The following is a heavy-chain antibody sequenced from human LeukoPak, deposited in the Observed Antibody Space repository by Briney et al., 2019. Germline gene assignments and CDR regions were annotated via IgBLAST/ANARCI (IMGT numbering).Heavy chain of an antibody. V-gene: IGHV3-48*01. Sequence: GGSLRLSCAASGFTFSSYSLSWVRQAPGKGLEWVSYISSSSSTIYYADSVKGRFTISRDNDKNSLFLQMNSLRAEDTAIYYCARDCSGFNCYTKNFEYWGQGTLVTVSS. J-gene: IGHJ4*02. CDR2: ISSSSSTI. CDR1: GFTFSSYS. CDR3: ARDCSGFNCYTKNFEY. D-gene: IGHD2-15*01.